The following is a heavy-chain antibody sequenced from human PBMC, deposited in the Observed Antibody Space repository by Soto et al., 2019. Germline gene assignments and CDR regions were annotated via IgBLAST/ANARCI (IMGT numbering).Heavy chain of an antibody. CDR1: GFTFSSYG. D-gene: IGHD3-22*01. CDR3: AKDDVLDSSGYYQGEFDY. Sequence: GGSLRLSCAASGFTFSSYGMHWVRQAPGKGLEWVAVISYDGSNKYYADSVKGRFTISRDNSKNTLYLQMNSLRAEDTAVYYCAKDDVLDSSGYYQGEFDYWGQGTLVTVSS. CDR2: ISYDGSNK. V-gene: IGHV3-30*18. J-gene: IGHJ4*02.